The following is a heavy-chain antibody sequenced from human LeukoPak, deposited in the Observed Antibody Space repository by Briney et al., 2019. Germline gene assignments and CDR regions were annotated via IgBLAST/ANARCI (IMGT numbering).Heavy chain of an antibody. CDR3: ARHGGYGSGIDPLDY. CDR2: IFYGGAT. Sequence: SETLSLTCSVSGSSMNTNFWSWIRQPPGKRLEWIGYIFYGGATNYNPSLKSRGTMSVDASKNQFSLELTSVTAADTAVYYCARHGGYGSGIDPLDYWGQGTLVIVSS. J-gene: IGHJ4*02. CDR1: GSSMNTNF. D-gene: IGHD3-10*01. V-gene: IGHV4-59*08.